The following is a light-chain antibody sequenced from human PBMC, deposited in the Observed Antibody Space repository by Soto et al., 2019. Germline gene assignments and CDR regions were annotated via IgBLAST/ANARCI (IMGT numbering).Light chain of an antibody. V-gene: IGKV3-20*01. CDR1: QSVRSSH. Sequence: DIVLTQSPGTLSLSRGERATLSCRASQSVRSSHLAWYQQKPGQAPRLLIYGASSRATGIPDRFSGSGSGTDFTLTISRLEPEDFAVFYCQHYGSSSSITFGQGTRLEIK. CDR2: GAS. CDR3: QHYGSSSSIT. J-gene: IGKJ5*01.